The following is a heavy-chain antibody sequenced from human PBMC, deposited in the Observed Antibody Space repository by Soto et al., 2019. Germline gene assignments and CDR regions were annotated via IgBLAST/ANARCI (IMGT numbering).Heavy chain of an antibody. J-gene: IGHJ4*02. CDR2: ISGSGDHI. CDR1: GFTLSGYV. CDR3: AKRSSPFDN. Sequence: EVQLLESGGGLVQPGGSLRLSCAASGFTLSGYVMSWVRQAPGKGLEWVSDISGSGDHIFYADSVKGRFTISRDNSKNTLYLQMNSLRAEDTAVYYCAKRSSPFDNWGQGTLVTVSS. V-gene: IGHV3-23*01. D-gene: IGHD2-2*01.